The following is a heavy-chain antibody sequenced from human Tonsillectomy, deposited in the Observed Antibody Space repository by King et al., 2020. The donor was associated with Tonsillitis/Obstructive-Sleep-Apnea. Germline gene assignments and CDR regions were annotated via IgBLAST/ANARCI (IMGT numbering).Heavy chain of an antibody. J-gene: IGHJ6*03. CDR1: GGSFSGYY. D-gene: IGHD2-2*01. CDR3: ARGYCSSTSCYPYYYYMDV. CDR2: INHSGST. V-gene: IGHV4-34*01. Sequence: VQLPQWGAGLLKPSKTLSLTCAIYGGSFSGYYWSWIRQPPGKGLEWIGEINHSGSTNYNPSLKSRVTISVDTSKHQFSLKLSSVTAADTAVYYCARGYCSSTSCYPYYYYMDVWGKGTTVTVSS.